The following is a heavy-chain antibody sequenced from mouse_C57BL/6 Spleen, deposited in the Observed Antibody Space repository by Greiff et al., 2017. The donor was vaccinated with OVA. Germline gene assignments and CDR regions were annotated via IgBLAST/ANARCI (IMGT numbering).Heavy chain of an antibody. J-gene: IGHJ4*01. CDR2: IRNKANGYTT. V-gene: IGHV7-3*01. CDR3: ARYKGDY. CDR1: GFTFTDYY. Sequence: EVKLMESGGGLVQPGGSLSLSCAASGFTFTDYYMSWVRQPPGQALEWLGFIRNKANGYTTEYSASVKGRFTISRDNTQSIIYHQMNALRDEGSATYYCARYKGDYWGQGTSVTVSS.